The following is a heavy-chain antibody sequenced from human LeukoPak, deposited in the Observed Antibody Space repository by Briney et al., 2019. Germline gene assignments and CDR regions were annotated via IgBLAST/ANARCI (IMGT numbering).Heavy chain of an antibody. Sequence: GGSLRLSCAVSGFTVSSNYMTWVRQAPGKGLEWVSVIYSGGSTYYADSVKGRFTISRYNSKNTLSLQMNSLRAEDTAVYYCAREIVGRGFDYWGQGTLVTVSS. CDR1: GFTVSSNY. V-gene: IGHV3-53*04. J-gene: IGHJ4*02. CDR3: AREIVGRGFDY. D-gene: IGHD2-21*01. CDR2: IYSGGST.